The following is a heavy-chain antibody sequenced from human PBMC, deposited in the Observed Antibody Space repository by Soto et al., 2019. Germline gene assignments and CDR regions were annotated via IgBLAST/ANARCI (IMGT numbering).Heavy chain of an antibody. CDR2: ISYDGSNK. CDR1: GFTFSSYA. CDR3: ALYSGSGFQH. V-gene: IGHV3-30-3*01. J-gene: IGHJ1*01. Sequence: QVQLVESGGGVVQPGRSLRLSCAASGFTFSSYAMHWVRQAPGKGLEWVAVISYDGSNKYYADSVKGRFTISRDNSKNTLYLQMNSLRAEETAVYYCALYSGSGFQHWGQGTLVTVSS. D-gene: IGHD1-26*01.